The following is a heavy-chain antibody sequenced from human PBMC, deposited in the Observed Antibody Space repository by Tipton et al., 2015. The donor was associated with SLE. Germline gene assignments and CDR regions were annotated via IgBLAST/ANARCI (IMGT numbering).Heavy chain of an antibody. Sequence: SLRLSCAASEFTFSDYYMTWIRQAPGKGLEWVSAISGSGGSTYYADSVKGRFTISRDNSKNTLYLQMNSLRAEDTAVYYCAKVKGYSYGGRGYFDYWGQGTLVTVSS. CDR1: EFTFSDYY. D-gene: IGHD5-18*01. V-gene: IGHV3-23*01. CDR3: AKVKGYSYGGRGYFDY. CDR2: ISGSGGST. J-gene: IGHJ4*02.